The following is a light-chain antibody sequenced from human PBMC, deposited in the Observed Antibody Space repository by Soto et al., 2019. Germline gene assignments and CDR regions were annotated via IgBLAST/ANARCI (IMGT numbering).Light chain of an antibody. V-gene: IGLV2-14*01. J-gene: IGLJ2*01. CDR1: SSDVGRYDY. CDR3: SSYTNTSTPVV. CDR2: DVT. Sequence: QSALTQPASVSGSPGQSITISCTGTSSDVGRYDYISWYQQHPGKAPKLMIYDVTNRPSGIANRFSGSKSGNTASLTISGLQAEDEADYCCSSYTNTSTPVVFGGGTKLTVL.